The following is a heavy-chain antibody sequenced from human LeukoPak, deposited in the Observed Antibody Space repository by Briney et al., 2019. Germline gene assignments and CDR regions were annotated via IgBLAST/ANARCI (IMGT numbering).Heavy chain of an antibody. J-gene: IGHJ4*02. Sequence: ASVKVSCKASGYTFTGYYMHWVRQAPGQGLEWLGWISSYNGETNYPRNLQGRVTLTTDTFTTTAYMELRSLTPDDTAVYYCARSHSGSLRAPFDYWGQGTLVTVSS. D-gene: IGHD5-12*01. CDR1: GYTFTGYY. V-gene: IGHV1-18*04. CDR2: ISSYNGET. CDR3: ARSHSGSLRAPFDY.